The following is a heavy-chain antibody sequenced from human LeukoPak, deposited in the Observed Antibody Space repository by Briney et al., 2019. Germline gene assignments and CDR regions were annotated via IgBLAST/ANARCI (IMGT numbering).Heavy chain of an antibody. Sequence: GGSLRLSCAASGFTFSSYSMNWVRQAPGKGLEWVSSISSSSSYIYYADSVKGRFTISRDNAKNSLYLQMNSLRAEDTAAYYCARDRALKYGDYSGFDYWGQGTLVTVSS. CDR1: GFTFSSYS. D-gene: IGHD4-17*01. V-gene: IGHV3-21*01. CDR2: ISSSSSYI. CDR3: ARDRALKYGDYSGFDY. J-gene: IGHJ4*02.